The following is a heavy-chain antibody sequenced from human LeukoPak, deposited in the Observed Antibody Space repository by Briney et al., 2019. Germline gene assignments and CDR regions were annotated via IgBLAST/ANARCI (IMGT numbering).Heavy chain of an antibody. CDR2: IYPGDSDT. CDR3: ARRGYCSTTSCYYLDY. J-gene: IGHJ4*02. CDR1: GYSFSIYW. D-gene: IGHD2-2*01. Sequence: RESLKISCKASGYSFSIYWIGWVRQMPGKGLEWMGIIYPGDSDTRYSPSFQGQVTISADKSISTVYLQWSSLKASDTAMYYCARRGYCSTTSCYYLDYWGQGTLVTVSS. V-gene: IGHV5-51*01.